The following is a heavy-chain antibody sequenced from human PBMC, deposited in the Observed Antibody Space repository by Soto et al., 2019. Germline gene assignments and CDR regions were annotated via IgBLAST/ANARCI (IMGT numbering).Heavy chain of an antibody. Sequence: EVQLVETGGGLIQPGGSLRLSCAASGFTVSSTYMTWVRQAPGKGLEWVSFIFGGDTTYYADSVKGRFTISRDNSKNTLYLQMNSLRAKDTAVYFCARDGGSGSYSQDSYYYGMDVWGQGTTVTVSS. CDR1: GFTVSSTY. J-gene: IGHJ6*02. V-gene: IGHV3-53*02. CDR2: IFGGDTT. D-gene: IGHD3-10*01. CDR3: ARDGGSGSYSQDSYYYGMDV.